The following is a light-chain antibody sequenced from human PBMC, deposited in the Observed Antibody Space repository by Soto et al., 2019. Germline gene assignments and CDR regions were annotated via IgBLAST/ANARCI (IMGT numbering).Light chain of an antibody. Sequence: DIQMTQSPATLSASVGDRVTITCLASQSSSRWLAWYQQKPAKAPKVLIYKASNFDSGVRTRFSGSGSGTEFTLTISSLQPDDFGTYYCPRYNNYPRTFGQGTKVEV. V-gene: IGKV1-5*03. CDR1: QSSSRW. CDR3: PRYNNYPRT. J-gene: IGKJ1*01. CDR2: KAS.